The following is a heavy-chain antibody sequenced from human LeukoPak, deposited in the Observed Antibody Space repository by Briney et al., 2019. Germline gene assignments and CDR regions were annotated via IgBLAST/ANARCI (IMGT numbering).Heavy chain of an antibody. CDR1: GFTFSSFD. CDR2: IGTASDT. Sequence: GGSLRLSCAASGFTFSSFDMHWVRHPTGQGLEWVSTIGTASDTYYPGSVEGRFTLSRDNAKDSLYLQMNSLTAGDTAVYYCARGPPRGKYYYMDVWGKGTTVTVSS. J-gene: IGHJ6*03. D-gene: IGHD1-1*01. V-gene: IGHV3-13*01. CDR3: ARGPPRGKYYYMDV.